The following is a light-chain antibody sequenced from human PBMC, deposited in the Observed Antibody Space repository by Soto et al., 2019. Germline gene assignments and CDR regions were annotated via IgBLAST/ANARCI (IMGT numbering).Light chain of an antibody. CDR1: QSVSSSY. Sequence: EIVLTQSPATLSLSPGERATLSCRASQSVSSSYLAWYQQKPGEAPKLLISGASSRATGIPDRFSGSGSGTDFTLTISSLEPEEFAVYYCQQYGTSPYTFGQGTKLEIK. J-gene: IGKJ2*01. CDR2: GAS. CDR3: QQYGTSPYT. V-gene: IGKV3-20*01.